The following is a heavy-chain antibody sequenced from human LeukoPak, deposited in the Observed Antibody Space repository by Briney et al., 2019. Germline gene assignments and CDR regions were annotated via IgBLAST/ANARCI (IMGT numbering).Heavy chain of an antibody. Sequence: PSETLSLTCTVSGYSISSGYYWGWIRQPPGKGLEWIGSIYHSGRTFYNPSLKSRVTISVDTSKNQFSLKLTSVTAADTAVYYCAREEYYYDSSGYPLPDYWGQGTLVTVSS. CDR3: AREEYYYDSSGYPLPDY. V-gene: IGHV4-38-2*02. CDR1: GYSISSGYY. D-gene: IGHD3-22*01. J-gene: IGHJ4*02. CDR2: IYHSGRT.